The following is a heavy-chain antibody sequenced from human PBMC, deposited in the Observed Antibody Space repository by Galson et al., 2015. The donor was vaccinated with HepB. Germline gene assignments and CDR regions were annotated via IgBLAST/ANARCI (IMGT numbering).Heavy chain of an antibody. V-gene: IGHV3-74*01. J-gene: IGHJ6*02. CDR2: INPDGTTT. CDR3: ARGDYYAMDV. CDR1: GFTFSSYC. Sequence: SLRLSCAASGFTFSSYCMHWVRQAPGKGLEWVSRINPDGTTTSYADSLKGRVTISRDNSKNTLYLQMNRLRAEDTAVYYCARGDYYAMDVWGQGTLVTVSS. D-gene: IGHD2-21*01.